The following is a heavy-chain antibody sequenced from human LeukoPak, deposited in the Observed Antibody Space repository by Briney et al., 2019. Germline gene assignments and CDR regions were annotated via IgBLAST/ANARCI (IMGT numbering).Heavy chain of an antibody. CDR3: ARDQELGF. CDR1: GASIDSYY. J-gene: IGHJ4*02. CDR2: SYISGST. V-gene: IGHV4-4*07. D-gene: IGHD3-10*01. Sequence: PSETLSLTCTVSGASIDSYYWNWIRQPAGKGLEWIGRSYISGSTDYNPSLKSRVTVSVDTSKNQFSLKLTSVTAADTAVYYCARDQELGFWGQGTLVTVPS.